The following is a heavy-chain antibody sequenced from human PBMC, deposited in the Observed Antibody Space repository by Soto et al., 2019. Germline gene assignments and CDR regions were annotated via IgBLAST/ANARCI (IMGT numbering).Heavy chain of an antibody. Sequence: PSETLSLTCTVSAVSISSWYWSWIRQPPGKGLEWIGYIYYSGSTNYNPSLKSRVTISVDTSKNQFSLKLSSVTAADTAVYYCARNYGLGAFDIWGQGTMVTVSS. D-gene: IGHD4-17*01. CDR1: AVSISSWY. J-gene: IGHJ3*02. V-gene: IGHV4-59*01. CDR2: IYYSGST. CDR3: ARNYGLGAFDI.